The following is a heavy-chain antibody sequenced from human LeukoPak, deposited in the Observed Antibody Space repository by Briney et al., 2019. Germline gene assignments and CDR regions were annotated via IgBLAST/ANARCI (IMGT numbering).Heavy chain of an antibody. Sequence: GGSLRLSCAASGFTFSSHRMNWVRQAPGKGLEWVADISGSSDDIHYADSVTGRFTISRDNAKNSLYLQMNSLRAEDTAVYYCARAGFTFSDYFGSFFDYWGQGTLVTVSS. CDR1: GFTFSSHR. J-gene: IGHJ4*02. D-gene: IGHD3-10*01. CDR2: ISGSSDDI. V-gene: IGHV3-48*01. CDR3: ARAGFTFSDYFGSFFDY.